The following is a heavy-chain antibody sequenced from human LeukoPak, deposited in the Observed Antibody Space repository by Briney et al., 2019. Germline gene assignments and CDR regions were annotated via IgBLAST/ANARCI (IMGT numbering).Heavy chain of an antibody. CDR3: ARETMIVVVDY. D-gene: IGHD3-22*01. J-gene: IGHJ4*02. CDR1: GGSFSGYY. Sequence: SETLSLTCAAYGGSFSGYYWSWIRQPPGKGLEWIGEINHSGSTNYNPSLKSRVTISVDTSKNQFSLKLSSVTAADTAVYYCARETMIVVVDYWGQGTLVTVSS. CDR2: INHSGST. V-gene: IGHV4-34*01.